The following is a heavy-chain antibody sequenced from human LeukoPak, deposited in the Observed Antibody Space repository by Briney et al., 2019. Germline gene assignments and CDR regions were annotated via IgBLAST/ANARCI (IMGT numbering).Heavy chain of an antibody. CDR2: ISYDGSNK. V-gene: IGHV3-30-3*01. CDR3: ARDISGEDGGNYFDY. D-gene: IGHD4-23*01. J-gene: IGHJ4*02. CDR1: GFTFSSYA. Sequence: PGGSLRLSCAASGFTFSSYAMHWVRQAPGKGLEWVAVISYDGSNKYYADSVEGRFTISRDNSKNTLYLQMNSLRAEDTAVYYCARDISGEDGGNYFDYWGQGTLVTVSS.